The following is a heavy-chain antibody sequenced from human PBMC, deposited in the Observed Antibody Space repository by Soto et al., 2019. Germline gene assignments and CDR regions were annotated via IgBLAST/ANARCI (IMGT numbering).Heavy chain of an antibody. Sequence: PGGSLRLSCTASGFTFGDYAMSWFRQAPGKGLEWVGFIRSKAYGGTTEYAASVKGRFTISRDDSKSIAYLQMNSLKTEDTAVYYCTRDHKDVLRFLEWLQPQTDAFDIWGQGTMVTVS. V-gene: IGHV3-49*03. J-gene: IGHJ3*02. D-gene: IGHD3-3*01. CDR3: TRDHKDVLRFLEWLQPQTDAFDI. CDR2: IRSKAYGGTT. CDR1: GFTFGDYA.